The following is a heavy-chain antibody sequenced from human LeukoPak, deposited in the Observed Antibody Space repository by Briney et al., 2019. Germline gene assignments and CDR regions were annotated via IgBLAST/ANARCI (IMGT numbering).Heavy chain of an antibody. CDR3: AKKRDRYFDWLLFDY. Sequence: GGTLRLSCAASGFTFSSYGMSWVRQAPGKGLEWVSAISGSGGSTYYADSVKGRFTISRDNSKNTLYLQMNSLRAEDTAVYYCAKKRDRYFDWLLFDYWAREPWSPSPQ. V-gene: IGHV3-23*01. CDR2: ISGSGGST. CDR1: GFTFSSYG. D-gene: IGHD3-9*01. J-gene: IGHJ4*02.